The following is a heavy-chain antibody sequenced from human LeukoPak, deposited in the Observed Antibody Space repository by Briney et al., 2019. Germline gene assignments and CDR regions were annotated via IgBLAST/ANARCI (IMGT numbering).Heavy chain of an antibody. CDR2: IRYDGSNK. Sequence: GGSLRLSCAASGFTFSSYGMHWVRQAPGKGLEWVAFIRYDGSNKYYADSVKGRFTISRDNSKNTLYLQMNSLRAEDTAVYYCANRPAAAVAYYYMDVWGKGTTVTVSS. D-gene: IGHD2-2*01. J-gene: IGHJ6*03. CDR1: GFTFSSYG. CDR3: ANRPAAAVAYYYMDV. V-gene: IGHV3-30*02.